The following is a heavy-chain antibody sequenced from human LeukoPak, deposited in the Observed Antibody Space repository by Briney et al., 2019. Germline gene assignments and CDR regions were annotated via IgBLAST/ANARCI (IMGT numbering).Heavy chain of an antibody. V-gene: IGHV1-2*02. CDR1: GYTFTGYY. CDR3: ARGYCSGGSCYFFAY. CDR2: INPNSGGT. J-gene: IGHJ4*02. Sequence: ASVKVSCKASGYTFTGYYMHWVRQAPGQGLEWMGWINPNSGGTNYAQKFQGRVTMTRDTPISTAYMELSRLRSDDTAVYYCARGYCSGGSCYFFAYWGQGTLVTVSS. D-gene: IGHD2-15*01.